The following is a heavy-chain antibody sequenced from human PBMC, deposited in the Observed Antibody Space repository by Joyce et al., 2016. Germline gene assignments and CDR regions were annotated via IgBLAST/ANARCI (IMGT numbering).Heavy chain of an antibody. CDR3: AREGLPHGGFDY. CDR2: IKSENGDT. J-gene: IGHJ4*02. Sequence: QVQLVQSGTEVKKPGASVKVSCKASGFTFTGYYMHWVRQAPGKGLERMGWIKSENGDTHYTQNFQGRVTMTRDTSINTAYMEVTRLRSDDTAFYYCAREGLPHGGFDYWGLGTLVTVSS. CDR1: GFTFTGYY. V-gene: IGHV1-2*02.